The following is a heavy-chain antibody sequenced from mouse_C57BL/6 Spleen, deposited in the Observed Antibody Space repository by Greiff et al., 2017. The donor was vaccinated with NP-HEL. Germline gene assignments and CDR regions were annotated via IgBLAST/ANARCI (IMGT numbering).Heavy chain of an antibody. Sequence: VQVVESGPGLVAPSQSLSITCTVSGFSLTSYGVHWVRQPPGKGLEWLVVIWSDGSTTYNSALKSRLSISKDNSKSQVFLKMNSLQTDDTAMYYCARQANWDDYYAMDYWGQGTSVTVSS. D-gene: IGHD4-1*01. V-gene: IGHV2-6-1*01. J-gene: IGHJ4*01. CDR1: GFSLTSYG. CDR3: ARQANWDDYYAMDY. CDR2: IWSDGST.